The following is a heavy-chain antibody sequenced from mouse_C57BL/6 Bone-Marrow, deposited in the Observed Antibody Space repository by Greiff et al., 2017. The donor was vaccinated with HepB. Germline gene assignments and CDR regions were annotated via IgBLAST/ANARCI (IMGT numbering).Heavy chain of an antibody. CDR2: ISSGSSTI. Sequence: EVKLMESGGGLVKPGGSLKLSCAASGFTFSDYGMHRVRQAPEKGLEWVAYISSGSSTIYYADTVKGRFTISRDNAKNTLFLHMTSLRSEDTAMYYCARGDAMDYWGQGTSVTVSS. J-gene: IGHJ4*01. V-gene: IGHV5-17*01. CDR3: ARGDAMDY. CDR1: GFTFSDYG.